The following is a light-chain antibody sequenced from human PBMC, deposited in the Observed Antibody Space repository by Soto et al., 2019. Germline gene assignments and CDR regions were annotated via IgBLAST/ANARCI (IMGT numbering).Light chain of an antibody. CDR3: QQYGSSPFT. Sequence: EIVLTQSPGTLSLSPGERATLSCRASQSGSSSYLAWYQQKPGQAPRLLIYGASRRATGIPDRFSGSGSGTDFTLTISRLEPEDFAVDYCQQYGSSPFTFGQGTKLEIK. CDR2: GAS. V-gene: IGKV3-20*01. CDR1: QSGSSSY. J-gene: IGKJ2*01.